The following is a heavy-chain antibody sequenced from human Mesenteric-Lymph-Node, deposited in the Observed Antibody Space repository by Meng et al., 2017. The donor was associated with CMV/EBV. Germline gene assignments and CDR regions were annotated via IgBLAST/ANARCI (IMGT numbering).Heavy chain of an antibody. CDR1: GYSFTGYY. V-gene: IGHV1-2*06. CDR3: ARVPLNGACD. Sequence: VSCQASGYSFTGYYMHWVRQAPGQGLEWMGRINPNSGDTNYAQKFQGRVTMTRDTSISTAYMELSRLRSDDTAVYYCARVPLNGACDWGQGTLVTVSS. CDR2: INPNSGDT. D-gene: IGHD7-27*01. J-gene: IGHJ4*02.